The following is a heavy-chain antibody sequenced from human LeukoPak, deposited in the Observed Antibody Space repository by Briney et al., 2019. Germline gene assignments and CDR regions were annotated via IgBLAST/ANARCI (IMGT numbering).Heavy chain of an antibody. CDR1: GFTFSTYG. J-gene: IGHJ4*02. V-gene: IGHV3-23*01. Sequence: GGTLRLSCAASGFTFSTYGITWVRQAPGKGLEWVSGISGSGASTYYADSVEGRFTISRDNSKNTPYLQMDSPRAEDTAVYYCAKDLGYDYVWGEGNLYDYWGQGTLVTVSS. CDR3: AKDLGYDYVWGEGNLYDY. D-gene: IGHD3-16*01. CDR2: ISGSGAST.